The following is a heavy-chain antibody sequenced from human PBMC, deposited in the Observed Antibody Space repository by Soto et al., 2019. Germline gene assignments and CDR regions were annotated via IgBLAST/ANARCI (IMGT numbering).Heavy chain of an antibody. J-gene: IGHJ4*02. D-gene: IGHD5-12*01. V-gene: IGHV4-59*01. Sequence: KPSETLSLTCTVSGGSISSYYWSWIRQPPGKGLEWIGYIYYSGSTNYNPSLKSRVTISVDTSKNQFSLKLSSVTAADTAVYYCARDIGIRDGYNYFDYWGQGTLVTVSS. CDR3: ARDIGIRDGYNYFDY. CDR2: IYYSGST. CDR1: GGSISSYY.